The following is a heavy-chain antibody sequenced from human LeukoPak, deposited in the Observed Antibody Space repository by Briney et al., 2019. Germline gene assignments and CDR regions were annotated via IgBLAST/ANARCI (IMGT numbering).Heavy chain of an antibody. CDR3: RVTGSSSYEYFQH. CDR2: ISSSSSYI. Sequence: GGSLRLSCAASGFTSSSYSMNWVRQAPGKGLEWVSSISSSSSYIYYADSVKGRFTISRDNSKNTLYLQMNSLRAEDTAVYYCRVTGSSSYEYFQHWGQGTLVTVSS. J-gene: IGHJ1*01. CDR1: GFTSSSYS. V-gene: IGHV3-21*01. D-gene: IGHD6-6*01.